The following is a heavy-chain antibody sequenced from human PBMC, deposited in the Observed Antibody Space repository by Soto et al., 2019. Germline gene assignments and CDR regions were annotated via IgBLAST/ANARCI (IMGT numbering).Heavy chain of an antibody. Sequence: QVQLQQWGAGLLKPSETLSLTCAVYGGSFSGYYWSWIRQPPGKGLEWIGEINHSGSTNYNLSLKSRVTISVDTSKNQFSLKLSSVTAADTAVYYCARDGNNDAFDIWGQGTMVTVSS. CDR3: ARDGNNDAFDI. CDR1: GGSFSGYY. J-gene: IGHJ3*02. V-gene: IGHV4-34*01. CDR2: INHSGST.